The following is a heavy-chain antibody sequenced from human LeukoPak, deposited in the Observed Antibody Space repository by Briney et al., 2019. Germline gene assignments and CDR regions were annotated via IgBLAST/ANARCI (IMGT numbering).Heavy chain of an antibody. Sequence: TSQTLSLTCAISGDSVSSNSGTWNLIRQSPSRGLEWLGRTYYRSKWYNDYAVSVKSRISISPDTSKNQFSLQLNSVTPEDTAEYYCARGTTGHKMDVWGQGTTVTVSS. CDR3: ARGTTGHKMDV. CDR1: GDSVSSNSGT. D-gene: IGHD1-1*01. J-gene: IGHJ6*02. CDR2: TYYRSKWYN. V-gene: IGHV6-1*01.